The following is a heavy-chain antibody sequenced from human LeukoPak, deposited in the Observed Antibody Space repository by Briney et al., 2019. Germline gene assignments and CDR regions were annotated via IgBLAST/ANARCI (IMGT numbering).Heavy chain of an antibody. CDR1: GGSISSYY. V-gene: IGHV4-59*01. Sequence: SETLPLTCTVSGGSISSYYWSWIRQPPGKGLEWIGYIYYSGSTNYNPSLKSRVTISVGTSKNQFSLKLSSVTAADTAVYYCARETHHYMDVWGKGTTVTVSS. D-gene: IGHD4-23*01. CDR2: IYYSGST. J-gene: IGHJ6*03. CDR3: ARETHHYMDV.